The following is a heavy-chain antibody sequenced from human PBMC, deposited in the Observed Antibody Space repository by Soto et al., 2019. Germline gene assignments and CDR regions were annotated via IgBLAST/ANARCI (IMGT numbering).Heavy chain of an antibody. V-gene: IGHV6-1*01. CDR1: GDSVSNNSVA. Sequence: SETLSLTCAISGDSVSNNSVAWNWVRQSPSRGLEWLGRTYYRSKWHYDYAPSVRSRITINPDTSKNHFSLQLNSVSPEDAAVYYCARTLRGRGVKYFDDWGQGTLVTVSS. CDR3: ARTLRGRGVKYFDD. D-gene: IGHD3-10*01. CDR2: TYYRSKWHY. J-gene: IGHJ4*02.